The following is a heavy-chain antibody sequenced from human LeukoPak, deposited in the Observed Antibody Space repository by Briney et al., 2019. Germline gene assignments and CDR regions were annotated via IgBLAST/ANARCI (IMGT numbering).Heavy chain of an antibody. J-gene: IGHJ4*02. CDR2: ISSSGST. V-gene: IGHV4-59*08. Sequence: RPSETLSLTCNVSGGSITSHPWSWIRQPPGKGVEWIGYISSSGSTNFHPSFKSRVTISADRSKNQISLRMRSVTAADTVVYYCARHRYDYFDYWGQGTLVTVSS. CDR3: ARHRYDYFDY. D-gene: IGHD3-16*02. CDR1: GGSITSHP.